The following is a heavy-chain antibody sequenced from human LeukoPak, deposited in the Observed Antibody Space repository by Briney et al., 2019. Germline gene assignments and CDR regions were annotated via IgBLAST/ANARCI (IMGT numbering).Heavy chain of an antibody. CDR1: GYTFSAYY. D-gene: IGHD1-1*01. Sequence: GATVKLSCKASGYTFSAYYIHWIQQGPGKGLEWMGRVDPENGETLYAQKFRGRVTFTADTSTETTYMEISGLGSEDTAVYFCARWASATGFFDYWGQGALVTVSS. J-gene: IGHJ4*02. V-gene: IGHV1-69-2*01. CDR2: VDPENGET. CDR3: ARWASATGFFDY.